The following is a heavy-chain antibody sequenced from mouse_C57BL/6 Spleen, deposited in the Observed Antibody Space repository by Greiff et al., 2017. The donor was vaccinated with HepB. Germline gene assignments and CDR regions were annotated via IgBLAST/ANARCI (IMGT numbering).Heavy chain of an antibody. D-gene: IGHD4-1*01. J-gene: IGHJ2*01. Sequence: EVKLVESGGGLVKPGGSLKLSCAASGFTFSDYGMHWVRQAPEKGLEWVAYISSGSSTIYYADTVKGRFTISRDNAKNTLFLQMTSLRSEDTAMYYCARSELVGDFDYWGQGTTLTVSS. CDR3: ARSELVGDFDY. V-gene: IGHV5-17*01. CDR1: GFTFSDYG. CDR2: ISSGSSTI.